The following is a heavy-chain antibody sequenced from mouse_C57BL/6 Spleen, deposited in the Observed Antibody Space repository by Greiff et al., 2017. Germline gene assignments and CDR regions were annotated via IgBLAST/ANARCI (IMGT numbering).Heavy chain of an antibody. Sequence: QVQLQQPGAELVKPGASVKMSCKASGYTFTSYWITWVKQRPGQGLEWIGDIYPGSGSTNYNEKFKSKATLTADTSSSTAYMQLSSLTSEDSAVYYCAMGYDGFAYWGQGTLVTVSA. CDR3: AMGYDGFAY. D-gene: IGHD2-2*01. J-gene: IGHJ3*01. CDR2: IYPGSGST. CDR1: GYTFTSYW. V-gene: IGHV1-55*01.